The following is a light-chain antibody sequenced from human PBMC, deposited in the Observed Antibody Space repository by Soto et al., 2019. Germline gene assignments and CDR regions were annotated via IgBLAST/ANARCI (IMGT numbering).Light chain of an antibody. CDR2: SNY. V-gene: IGLV1-44*01. Sequence: LNKPPSAPRTPRAMVTIPSTGSSSNIGSKTVNWYQQLPGTAPKLLIYSNYQRPSGVPDRFSGSKSGTSASLAISGLQSEDEADYYCSAWDASLNGYVFGTGTKVTVL. CDR3: SAWDASLNGYV. CDR1: SSNIGSKT. J-gene: IGLJ1*01.